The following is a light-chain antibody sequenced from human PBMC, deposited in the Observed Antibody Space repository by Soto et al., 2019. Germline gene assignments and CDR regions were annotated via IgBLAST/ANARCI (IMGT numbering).Light chain of an antibody. V-gene: IGKV4-1*01. CDR2: WAS. J-gene: IGKJ4*01. CDR1: QSVLYSSNSKNY. CDR3: QQYYNAPLT. Sequence: DIVMTQSPDSLAVSLGERATINCKSSQSVLYSSNSKNYLAWYQQKPGQPPKLLIYWASTRESGVPDRFSGSGSVTAFTLTISSLQAEDVAVYYCQQYYNAPLTFGGGTKVEIK.